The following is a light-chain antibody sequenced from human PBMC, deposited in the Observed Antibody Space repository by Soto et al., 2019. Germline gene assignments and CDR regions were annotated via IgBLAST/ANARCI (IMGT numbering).Light chain of an antibody. J-gene: IGLJ1*01. CDR1: SSNIGADYE. Sequence: QSALTQPPSVTGAPRQRVTISCNGGSSNIGADYEVHWYQQLPGTAPKLLIYGNTNRPSGVPDRFSGSKSGSSASLAITGLQAEDEAEYYCQSYDSTLKGCVFGTGTKVTVL. CDR2: GNT. V-gene: IGLV1-40*01. CDR3: QSYDSTLKGCV.